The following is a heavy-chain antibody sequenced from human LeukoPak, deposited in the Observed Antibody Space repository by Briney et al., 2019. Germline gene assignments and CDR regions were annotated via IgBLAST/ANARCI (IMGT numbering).Heavy chain of an antibody. CDR1: GGSISSSSYY. D-gene: IGHD6-13*01. CDR3: ARSVSAAAGTDVFY. Sequence: SETLSLTCTVSGGSISSSSYYWGWIRQPPGKGLEWIGSIYCSGSTYYNPSLKSRVTISVDTSKNQFSLKLSSVTAADTAVYYCARSVSAAAGTDVFYWGQGTLVTVSS. V-gene: IGHV4-39*01. CDR2: IYCSGST. J-gene: IGHJ4*02.